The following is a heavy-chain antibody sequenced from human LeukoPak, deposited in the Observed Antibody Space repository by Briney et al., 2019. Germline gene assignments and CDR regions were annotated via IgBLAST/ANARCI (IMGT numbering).Heavy chain of an antibody. J-gene: IGHJ3*02. D-gene: IGHD2-21*01. CDR3: ARDHVWAFDI. Sequence: GGSLRLSCAASGFTFSSYSMNWVRQAPGKGLERVSYISRDSGATYYADSVRGRFTISRDNAKNSLSLQMSSLRPEDTAIYFCARDHVWAFDIWGQGTMVTVSS. CDR2: ISRDSGAT. CDR1: GFTFSSYS. V-gene: IGHV3-48*01.